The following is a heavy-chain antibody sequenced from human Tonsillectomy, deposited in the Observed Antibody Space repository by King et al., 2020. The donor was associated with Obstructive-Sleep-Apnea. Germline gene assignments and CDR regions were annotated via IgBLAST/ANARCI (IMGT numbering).Heavy chain of an antibody. Sequence: VQLVESGGGLVQPGGSLRLSCAASGFTFSSYAMSWVRQAPGKGLEWVSAISGSGGSTYYADSVKGRFTISRDNSKNTLYLQMNSLRAEDTAVYYCAKDRIDAIFWRDAFYIWGQGTMVSVSS. V-gene: IGHV3-23*04. D-gene: IGHD3-9*01. CDR1: GFTFSSYA. CDR2: ISGSGGST. CDR3: AKDRIDAIFWRDAFYI. J-gene: IGHJ3*02.